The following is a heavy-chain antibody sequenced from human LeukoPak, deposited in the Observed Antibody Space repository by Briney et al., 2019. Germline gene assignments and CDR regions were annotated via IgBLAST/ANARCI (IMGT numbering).Heavy chain of an antibody. Sequence: ASVKVSCKASGYTFTDYGVSWVRQAPGQGLEWMGWINTNTGNPTYAQGFTGRFVFSLDTSVSTAYLQISSLKAEDTAVYYCGRGGYGSGSYYFDYWGQGTLGTVSS. CDR2: INTNTGNP. CDR3: GRGGYGSGSYYFDY. D-gene: IGHD3-10*01. CDR1: GYTFTDYG. V-gene: IGHV7-4-1*02. J-gene: IGHJ4*02.